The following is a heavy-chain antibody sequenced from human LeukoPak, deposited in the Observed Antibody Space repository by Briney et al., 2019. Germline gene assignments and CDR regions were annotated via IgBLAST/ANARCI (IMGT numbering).Heavy chain of an antibody. D-gene: IGHD3-16*02. Sequence: SETLSLTCTVSGGSISSSSYYWGWIRQPPGKGLEWSGSIYYSGNTYYNPSLKSRVTISVDTSKNQFSLKLSSVTAADTAVYYCARHVTYFDYWGQGTLVTVSS. CDR3: ARHVTYFDY. J-gene: IGHJ4*02. CDR1: GGSISSSSYY. CDR2: IYYSGNT. V-gene: IGHV4-39*01.